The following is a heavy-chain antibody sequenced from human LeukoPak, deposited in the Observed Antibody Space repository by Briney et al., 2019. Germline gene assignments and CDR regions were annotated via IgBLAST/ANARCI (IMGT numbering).Heavy chain of an antibody. D-gene: IGHD3-9*01. CDR1: GFTFSSYG. J-gene: IGHJ4*02. Sequence: GRSLRLSCAASGFTFSSYGMHWVRQAPGKGLEWVAVIWYDGSNKYYADSVKGRFTNSRDNSKNTLYLQMNSLRAEDTAVYYCARDLILLRIILTGYLSNRALGYWGQGTLVTVSS. CDR3: ARDLILLRIILTGYLSNRALGY. V-gene: IGHV3-33*01. CDR2: IWYDGSNK.